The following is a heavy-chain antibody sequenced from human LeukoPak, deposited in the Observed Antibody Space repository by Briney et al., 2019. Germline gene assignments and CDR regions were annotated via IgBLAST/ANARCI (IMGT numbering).Heavy chain of an antibody. V-gene: IGHV2-26*01. J-gene: IGHJ3*02. D-gene: IGHD3-22*01. CDR3: ARKYYYDSSGYYGVEGDAFDI. Sequence: ESGPVLVKPTETLTLTFTVSGFSLSNARMGESWIRQPPVKALEWLAHIFSNDEKSYITSLKSRLTISKDTSKSQVVLTMTNMDPVDTATYYCARKYYYDSSGYYGVEGDAFDIWGQGTMVTVSS. CDR1: GFSLSNARMG. CDR2: IFSNDEK.